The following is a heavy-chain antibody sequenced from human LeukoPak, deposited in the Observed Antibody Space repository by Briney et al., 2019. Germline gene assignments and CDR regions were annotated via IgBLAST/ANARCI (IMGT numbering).Heavy chain of an antibody. CDR2: INPNSGGT. Sequence: GASAKVSCKSSGYTFTGYYMHWVRQAPGQGLEWMGWINPNSGGTNYAQKFQGRVTMTRDTSISTAYMELSRLRSDDTAVYYCARDVRDSYCSGGSCYSDAFDIWGQGTMVTVSS. D-gene: IGHD2-15*01. V-gene: IGHV1-2*02. CDR1: GYTFTGYY. J-gene: IGHJ3*02. CDR3: ARDVRDSYCSGGSCYSDAFDI.